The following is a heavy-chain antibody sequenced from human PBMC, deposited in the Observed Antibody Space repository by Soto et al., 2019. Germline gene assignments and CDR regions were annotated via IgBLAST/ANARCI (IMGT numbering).Heavy chain of an antibody. Sequence: QVQLVESGGGVVQPGRSLRLSCAASGFTFSSYAMHWVRQAPGKGLEWVAVISYDGSNKYYADYVKGRFTISRDNSKNTLYLQMNSLRAEDTAVYYCARDGADYGDSFLFDYWGQGTLVTVSS. D-gene: IGHD4-17*01. V-gene: IGHV3-30-3*01. CDR1: GFTFSSYA. CDR2: ISYDGSNK. CDR3: ARDGADYGDSFLFDY. J-gene: IGHJ4*02.